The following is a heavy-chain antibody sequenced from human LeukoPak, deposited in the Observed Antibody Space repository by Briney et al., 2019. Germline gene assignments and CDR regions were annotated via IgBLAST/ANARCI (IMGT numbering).Heavy chain of an antibody. D-gene: IGHD6-13*01. Sequence: SETLSLTCTVSGGSISSYYWSWIRQPPGKGLEWIGYIYDSGSTNYNPSLKSRVTISVDTSKSHFSLKLSSVTTADTAVYYCARQTGSSWYYAFDIWGQGTVVTVSS. CDR3: ARQTGSSWYYAFDI. V-gene: IGHV4-59*08. J-gene: IGHJ3*02. CDR1: GGSISSYY. CDR2: IYDSGST.